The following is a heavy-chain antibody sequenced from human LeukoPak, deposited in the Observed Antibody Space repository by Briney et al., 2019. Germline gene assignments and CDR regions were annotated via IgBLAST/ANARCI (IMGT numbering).Heavy chain of an antibody. CDR1: GGSFSGYY. V-gene: IGHV4-34*01. CDR2: INHSGST. J-gene: IGHJ4*02. CDR3: ARVLSGKDY. D-gene: IGHD3-10*01. Sequence: SETLSLTCAVYGGSFSGYYWSWIRQPPGKGLEWIGEINHSGSTNYNPSLKSRVTISVDTSKNQFPLKLSSVTAADTAVYYCARVLSGKDYWGQGTLVTVSS.